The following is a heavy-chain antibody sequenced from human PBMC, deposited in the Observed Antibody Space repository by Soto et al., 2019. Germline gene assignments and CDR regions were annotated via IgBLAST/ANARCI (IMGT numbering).Heavy chain of an antibody. Sequence: KPSETLSLTCTVSGGSISGSSYYWCWIRQPPGKGLECIGSVHYSGSTDYNPSLKSRVTISVDTSKNQFSLKLTSVTAADTAVYFCASFSGATYGDYGGGINYWGQGTLVTGSS. D-gene: IGHD4-17*01. V-gene: IGHV4-39*01. J-gene: IGHJ4*02. CDR2: VHYSGST. CDR3: ASFSGATYGDYGGGINY. CDR1: GGSISGSSYY.